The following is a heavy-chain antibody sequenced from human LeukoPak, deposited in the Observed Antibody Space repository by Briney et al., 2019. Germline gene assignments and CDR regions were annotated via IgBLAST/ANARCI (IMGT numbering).Heavy chain of an antibody. CDR2: ISYSGNT. Sequence: SETLSLTCNVSGDSISGSSYYWGWIRQPPGKGLEWIGSISYSGNTYYNPSLKSRVTISVDTSKNHFSLRLRSVTAADTAVYYCARSVDWSYHRDAFDIWGQGTMVTVSS. V-gene: IGHV4-39*07. CDR1: GDSISGSSYY. J-gene: IGHJ3*02. D-gene: IGHD3-9*01. CDR3: ARSVDWSYHRDAFDI.